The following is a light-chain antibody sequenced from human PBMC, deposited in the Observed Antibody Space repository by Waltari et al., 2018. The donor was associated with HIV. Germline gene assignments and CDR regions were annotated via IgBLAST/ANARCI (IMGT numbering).Light chain of an antibody. Sequence: EIVLTQSPATLSLSPGERATLSCRASQSVSSSLAWYQQKPGQAPRLLIYDASNRATVIPARFSGSGSETDFTLTINSLEPEDFAVYYCQQRYKWPRTFGQGTKLEIK. CDR3: QQRYKWPRT. V-gene: IGKV3-11*01. CDR2: DAS. J-gene: IGKJ2*01. CDR1: QSVSSS.